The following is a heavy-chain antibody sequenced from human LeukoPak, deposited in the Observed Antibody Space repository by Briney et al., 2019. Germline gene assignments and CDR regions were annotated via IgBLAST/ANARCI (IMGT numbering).Heavy chain of an antibody. CDR3: ARHPKIMTTVTPIYGMDV. V-gene: IGHV4-4*07. Sequence: SETLSLTCTVSGGSISSYYWSWIRQPAGKGLEWIGRIYTSGSTNYNPTLKSRVTISADKSISTAYLQWSSLKASDTAMYYCARHPKIMTTVTPIYGMDVWGQGTTVTVSS. CDR2: IYTSGST. J-gene: IGHJ6*02. D-gene: IGHD4-17*01. CDR1: GGSISSYY.